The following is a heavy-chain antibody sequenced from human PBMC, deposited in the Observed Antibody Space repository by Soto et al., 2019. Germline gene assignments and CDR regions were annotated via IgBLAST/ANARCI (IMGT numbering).Heavy chain of an antibody. V-gene: IGHV3-21*01. CDR3: ERNDIAEAGLPSDY. D-gene: IGHD6-13*01. J-gene: IGHJ4*02. CDR1: GFTFSSYS. Sequence: GGSLRLSCAASGFTFSSYSMNWVRQAPGKGLEWVSSISSSSYIYYADSVKGRFTISRDNAKNSLYLQMNSLRAEDTAVYYCERNDIAEAGLPSDYWGQGTLVTVSS. CDR2: ISSSSYI.